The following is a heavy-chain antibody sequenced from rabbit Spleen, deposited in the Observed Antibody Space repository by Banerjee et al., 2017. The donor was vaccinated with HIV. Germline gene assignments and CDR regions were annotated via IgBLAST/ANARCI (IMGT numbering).Heavy chain of an antibody. CDR2: IAGSSSGFT. J-gene: IGHJ3*01. CDR3: ARDGAGGSYFAL. V-gene: IGHV1S40*01. D-gene: IGHD8-1*01. Sequence: LEESGGDLVKPGASLTLTCTASGVSFSSSSYMCWVRQAPGKGLEWISCIAGSSSGFTYSASWAKGRFTISKTSSTTVTLQMTSLTAADTATYFCARDGAGGSYFALWGQGTLVTVS. CDR1: GVSFSSSSY.